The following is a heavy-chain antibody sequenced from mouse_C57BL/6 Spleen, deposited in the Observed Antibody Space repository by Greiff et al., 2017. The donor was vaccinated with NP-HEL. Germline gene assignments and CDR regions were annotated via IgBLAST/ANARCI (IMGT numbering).Heavy chain of an antibody. Sequence: VQLQQSGAELVRPGASVTLSCKASGYTFTDYEMHWVKQTPVHGLEWIGAIDPETGGTAYNQKFQGKAILTADKSSSTAYMELRSLTSEDSAVYYCKRWRGFEYWGQGTTLTVSS. CDR3: KRWRGFEY. V-gene: IGHV1-15*01. CDR2: IDPETGGT. CDR1: GYTFTDYE. J-gene: IGHJ2*01.